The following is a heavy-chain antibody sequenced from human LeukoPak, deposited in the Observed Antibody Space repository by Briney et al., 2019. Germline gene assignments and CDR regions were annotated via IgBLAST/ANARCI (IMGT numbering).Heavy chain of an antibody. V-gene: IGHV4-61*01. CDR2: IYYSGST. D-gene: IGHD6-13*01. CDR1: GGSISSGSYY. CDR3: ARGVSSSWYNY. Sequence: SQTLSLTCTVSGGSISSGSYYWSWIRQPPGKGLEWIGYIYYSGSTNYNPSLKSRVTISVDTSKNQFSLKLSSVTAADTAVYYCARGVSSSWYNYWGQGTLVTVSS. J-gene: IGHJ4*02.